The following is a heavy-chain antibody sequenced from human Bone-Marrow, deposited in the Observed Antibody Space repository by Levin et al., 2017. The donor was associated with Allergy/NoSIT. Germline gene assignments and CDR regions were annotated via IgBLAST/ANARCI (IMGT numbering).Heavy chain of an antibody. J-gene: IGHJ6*02. CDR1: GYTFNGYY. V-gene: IGHV1-2*02. CDR3: ARDLPESYYYGMDV. Sequence: GESLKISCKASGYTFNGYYINWVRQAPGQGLEWMGWINPTSGGTNYAQKFQGRVTMTRDTSIGTAYLELSSLRSDDTAVYYCARDLPESYYYGMDVWGQGTTVTVSS. CDR2: INPTSGGT.